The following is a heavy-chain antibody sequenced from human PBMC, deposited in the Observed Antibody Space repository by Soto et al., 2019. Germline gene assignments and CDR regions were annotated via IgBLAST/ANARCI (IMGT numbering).Heavy chain of an antibody. J-gene: IGHJ4*02. CDR2: FSYVRGT. Sequence: SETLSLTCTVSGGSITDYYWSWIRQPPGKGLEWIGYFSYVRGTNNSPSLKSRATISGDTSKNQLSLNLSSVTSADTAVYYCASPFRDAYYALAFWGQGTLVTVSS. CDR1: GGSITDYY. D-gene: IGHD1-26*01. CDR3: ASPFRDAYYALAF. V-gene: IGHV4-59*12.